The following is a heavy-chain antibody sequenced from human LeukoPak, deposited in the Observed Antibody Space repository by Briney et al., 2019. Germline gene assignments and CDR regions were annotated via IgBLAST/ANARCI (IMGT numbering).Heavy chain of an antibody. CDR1: GGSFSGYY. V-gene: IGHV4-34*01. CDR3: ATAKDHLLLVRAPKGTTPFDY. D-gene: IGHD1-26*01. Sequence: SETLSLTCAVYGGSFSGYYWSWIRQPPGKGLDWIGEINYSGSTNYNPSLKSRVTISVDTSKNQFSLKLSSVTAADTAVYYCATAKDHLLLVRAPKGTTPFDYWGQGTLVTVSS. J-gene: IGHJ4*02. CDR2: INYSGST.